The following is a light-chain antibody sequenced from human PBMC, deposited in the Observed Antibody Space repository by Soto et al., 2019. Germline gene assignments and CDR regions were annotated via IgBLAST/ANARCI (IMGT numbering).Light chain of an antibody. CDR1: QSVGSN. CDR2: GAS. Sequence: EIVMTQSPATLSVSPGERASLSCRASQSVGSNLAWYQHKPGQAPRLLIYGASTRATGIPARFSGSGSGTEFTLTISSLQAEDFAVYYCQQYSDWLTFGGGTK. V-gene: IGKV3-15*01. CDR3: QQYSDWLT. J-gene: IGKJ4*01.